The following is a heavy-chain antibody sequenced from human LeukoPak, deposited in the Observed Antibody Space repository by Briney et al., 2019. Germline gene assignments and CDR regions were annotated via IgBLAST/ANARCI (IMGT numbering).Heavy chain of an antibody. CDR3: AGSDYDSSGYGGP. Sequence: GASVKVSCKASGYTFTGYYMHWVRQAPGQGLEWMGWINPNSGGTNYAQKFQGRVTMTRDTSISTAYMELSRLRPDDTAVYYCAGSDYDSSGYGGPWGQGTLVTVSS. CDR1: GYTFTGYY. CDR2: INPNSGGT. V-gene: IGHV1-2*02. D-gene: IGHD3-22*01. J-gene: IGHJ5*02.